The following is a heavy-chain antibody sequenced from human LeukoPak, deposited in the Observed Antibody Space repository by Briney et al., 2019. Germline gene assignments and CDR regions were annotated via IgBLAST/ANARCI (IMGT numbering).Heavy chain of an antibody. J-gene: IGHJ3*02. Sequence: PGGSLRLSCAASGFTFSSYAMSWVRQAPGKGLEWVSAISGSGGSTYYADSVKGRFTISRDNSKNTLYLQMNSLRAEDTAVYYCAKEIYCSGGSCYSDAFDIWGQGKMVTVSS. CDR1: GFTFSSYA. V-gene: IGHV3-23*01. CDR3: AKEIYCSGGSCYSDAFDI. CDR2: ISGSGGST. D-gene: IGHD2-15*01.